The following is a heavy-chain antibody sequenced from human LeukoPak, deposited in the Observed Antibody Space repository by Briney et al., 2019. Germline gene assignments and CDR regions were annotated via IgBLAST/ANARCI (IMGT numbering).Heavy chain of an antibody. V-gene: IGHV3-23*01. D-gene: IGHD1-26*01. CDR2: ISGSGGST. CDR3: AKDPFRLLSKWELLPDAFDI. J-gene: IGHJ3*02. Sequence: PGGSLRLSCAASGFTFSSYAMSWVRQAPGKGREWVSAISGSGGSTYYADSVKGRFPISRHNSKNTLYLQMNSLRAEDTAVYYCAKDPFRLLSKWELLPDAFDIWGQGTMVTVSS. CDR1: GFTFSSYA.